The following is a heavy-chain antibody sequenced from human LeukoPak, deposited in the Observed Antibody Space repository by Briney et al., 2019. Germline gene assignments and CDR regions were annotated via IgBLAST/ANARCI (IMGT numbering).Heavy chain of an antibody. J-gene: IGHJ4*02. V-gene: IGHV4-59*01. Sequence: NPSETLSLTCTVSGGAIGFYYWNWIRQTPGKGLEWIGYAYYTGDTNYNPSLESRVTMSVDRSKNQFSLKLTSVTAADTALYYCARGYCGGDCYSGYYFDFWGQGTLVTVSS. D-gene: IGHD2-21*02. CDR3: ARGYCGGDCYSGYYFDF. CDR1: GGAIGFYY. CDR2: AYYTGDT.